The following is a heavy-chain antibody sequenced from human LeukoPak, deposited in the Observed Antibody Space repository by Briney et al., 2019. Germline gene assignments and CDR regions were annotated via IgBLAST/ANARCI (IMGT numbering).Heavy chain of an antibody. J-gene: IGHJ6*02. CDR2: INPNSGGT. CDR1: GYTFTGYY. D-gene: IGHD3-16*01. Sequence: RVASVKVSCKASGYTFTGYYMHWVRQAPGQGLEWMGWINPNSGGTNYAQKFQGWVTMTRDTSISTAYMELSRLRSDDTAVYYCARSLPLRLGDQGLYGMDVRGQGTTVTVSS. CDR3: ARSLPLRLGDQGLYGMDV. V-gene: IGHV1-2*04.